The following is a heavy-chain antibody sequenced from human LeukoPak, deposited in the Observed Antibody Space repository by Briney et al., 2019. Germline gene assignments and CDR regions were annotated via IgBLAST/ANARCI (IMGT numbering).Heavy chain of an antibody. CDR3: ARFRLSRSYYFDY. D-gene: IGHD1-26*01. J-gene: IGHJ4*02. CDR2: IYTSGST. V-gene: IGHV4-61*02. CDR1: GGSISSGSYY. Sequence: SQTLSLTCTVSGGSISSGSYYWSWIRQPAGKGLEWIGRIYTSGSTNYNPSLKSRVAISVDTSKNQFSLKLSSVTAADTAVYYCARFRLSRSYYFDYWGQGTLVTVSS.